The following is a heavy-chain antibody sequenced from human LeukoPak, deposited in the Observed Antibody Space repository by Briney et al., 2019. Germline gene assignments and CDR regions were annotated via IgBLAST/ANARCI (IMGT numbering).Heavy chain of an antibody. J-gene: IGHJ6*02. V-gene: IGHV1-18*01. CDR1: GYTFTSYV. CDR2: ISAYNGNT. Sequence: ASVKVSCKASGYTFTSYVISWVRQAPGQGLEWMGWISAYNGNTNYAQKLQGRVTMTTDTSTSTAYMELRSLRSDDTALYYCARGPNKKDYLLHGMDVWGQGDTVTVPS. CDR3: ARGPNKKDYLLHGMDV. D-gene: IGHD3-16*01.